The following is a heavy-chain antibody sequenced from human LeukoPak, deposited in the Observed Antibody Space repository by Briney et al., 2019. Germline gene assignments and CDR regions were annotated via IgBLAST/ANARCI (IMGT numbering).Heavy chain of an antibody. CDR3: VKGWDSSGYYAFDI. D-gene: IGHD3-22*01. J-gene: IGHJ3*02. CDR1: GYTFTGYH. CDR2: INPNSGGT. Sequence: GASVKVSCKASGYTFTGYHIHWVRQAPGQGPEWMAWINPNSGGTKYAQKFQGRVTMTRDTSISTAYMEMSRLTSDDTAVYYCVKGWDSSGYYAFDIWGQGTMVPVSS. V-gene: IGHV1-2*02.